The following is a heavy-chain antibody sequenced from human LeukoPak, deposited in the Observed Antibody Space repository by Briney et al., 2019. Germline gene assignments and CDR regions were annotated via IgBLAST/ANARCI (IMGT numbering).Heavy chain of an antibody. J-gene: IGHJ4*02. CDR2: IIPIFGTA. CDR3: ASLSDYYGSGGWALSVDY. D-gene: IGHD3-10*01. V-gene: IGHV1-69*06. CDR1: GGTFSSYT. Sequence: ASVKVSCKASGGTFSSYTISWVRQAPGQGLEWMGGIIPIFGTANYAQKFQGRVTITADKSTSTAYMELSSLRSEDTAVYYCASLSDYYGSGGWALSVDYWGQGTLVTVSS.